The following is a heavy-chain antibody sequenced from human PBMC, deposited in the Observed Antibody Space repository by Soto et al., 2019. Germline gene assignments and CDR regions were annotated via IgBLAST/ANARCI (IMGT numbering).Heavy chain of an antibody. CDR2: IQSGGTT. V-gene: IGHV3-66*01. J-gene: IGHJ6*04. D-gene: IGHD2-8*01. Sequence: EVQLVESGGDLVQPGGSLRLSCAASGFSVSSQDMSWVRQARGKGLEWVSLIQSGGTTYYAASVKGRFTISRDYSENTLFLQMNSLRVEDTAVYYCTRDDVHFNGDRYYGVPMDVWGKGTKVTVSA. CDR3: TRDDVHFNGDRYYGVPMDV. CDR1: GFSVSSQD.